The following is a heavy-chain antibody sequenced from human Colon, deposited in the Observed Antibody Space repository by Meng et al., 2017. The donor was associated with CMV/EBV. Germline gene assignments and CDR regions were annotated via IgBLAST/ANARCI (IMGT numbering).Heavy chain of an antibody. CDR2: IYGSGKTKT. CDR1: GASISSSKW. Sequence: SETLSLTCTVSGASISSSKWWSWVRQSPGKGLEWIGEIYGSGKTKTNYNPSLESRVSISVDKSKNLFSLRLTSVTAADTAIYYCASQDSTVYALGDWGQGTLVTVSS. CDR3: ASQDSTVYALGD. J-gene: IGHJ1*01. D-gene: IGHD2-8*01. V-gene: IGHV4-4*02.